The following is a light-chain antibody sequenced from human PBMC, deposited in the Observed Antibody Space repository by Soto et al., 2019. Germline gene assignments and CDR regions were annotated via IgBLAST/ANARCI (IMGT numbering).Light chain of an antibody. CDR1: QGIGDT. CDR2: EVS. Sequence: EIVMTQSPATLSVSPGERATLSCRASQGIGDTLAWYLQKPGQSPQLLIYEVSTRVSGVPDRFSGSGSGTDFTLEISRVETDDVGIYYCMQSTQLPPTFGQGTRLEIK. V-gene: IGKV3-15*01. CDR3: MQSTQLPPT. J-gene: IGKJ5*01.